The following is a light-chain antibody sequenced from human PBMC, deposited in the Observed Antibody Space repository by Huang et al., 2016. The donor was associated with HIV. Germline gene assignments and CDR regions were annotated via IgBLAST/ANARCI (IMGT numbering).Light chain of an antibody. Sequence: DIQMTQSPSSLSASVGDRVTITCRASQGISNSLAWYRQKPGKAPKLLLHDTSRLQSGVPSRFSGSGSGTDYTLTISSLQPEDFASYYCQQYYSTPTFGQGTKVEIK. V-gene: IGKV1-NL1*01. CDR2: DTS. CDR3: QQYYSTPT. J-gene: IGKJ1*01. CDR1: QGISNS.